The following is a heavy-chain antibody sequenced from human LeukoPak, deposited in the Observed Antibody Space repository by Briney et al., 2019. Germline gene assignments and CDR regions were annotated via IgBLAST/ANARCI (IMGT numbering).Heavy chain of an antibody. D-gene: IGHD1-14*01. CDR1: GFTFSSHW. CDR3: AKFRTWYYFDY. Sequence: GGSLRLSCAASGFTFSSHWMSWVRQAPGKGLEWVSAISGSGGSIYYADSVKGRFTISRDNSKNTLYLQMNSLRAEDTAVYYCAKFRTWYYFDYWGQGSLVTVSS. CDR2: ISGSGGSI. V-gene: IGHV3-23*01. J-gene: IGHJ4*02.